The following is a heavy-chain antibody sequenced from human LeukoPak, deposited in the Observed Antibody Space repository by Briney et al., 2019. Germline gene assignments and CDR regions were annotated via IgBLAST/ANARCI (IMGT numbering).Heavy chain of an antibody. J-gene: IGHJ4*02. CDR3: ARLNGGSYSYFDY. D-gene: IGHD1-26*01. CDR1: GFTFSTYG. CDR2: ISGSGSKT. V-gene: IGHV3-23*01. Sequence: GGSLRLSCAAPGFTFSTYGMSWVRQAPGKGLEWVSGISGSGSKTYYADSVKGRFTISRDNSKNTLYLQMNSLRAEDTAVYYCARLNGGSYSYFDYWGQGTLVTVSS.